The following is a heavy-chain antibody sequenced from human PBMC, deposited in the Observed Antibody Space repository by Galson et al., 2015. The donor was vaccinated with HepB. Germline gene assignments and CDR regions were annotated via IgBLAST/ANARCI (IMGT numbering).Heavy chain of an antibody. D-gene: IGHD1-1*01. V-gene: IGHV1-3*04. CDR2: INTGDGDT. Sequence: SVKVSCKASGYLFTAYPMHWLRQAPGQGIEWMAWINTGDGDTKYSQRFQNRLTITRDTSASTTYLELSSLTFEDTAVYYCAREVFQSGKFPWGQGTLVTVSS. CDR1: GYLFTAYP. J-gene: IGHJ3*01. CDR3: AREVFQSGKFP.